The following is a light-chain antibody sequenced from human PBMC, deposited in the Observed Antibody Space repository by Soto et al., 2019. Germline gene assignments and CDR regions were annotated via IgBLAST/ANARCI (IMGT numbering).Light chain of an antibody. CDR1: QGISNA. Sequence: AIQLTQSPSSLSTLLGDRVTITCRASQGISNALAWYQQKPGKAPRLLIYDASFLESGVPSRFSGSGSGTDFTLSIRNLQPEDFGIYYCQHFNSYSGTFGPGTRVYF. CDR3: QHFNSYSGT. CDR2: DAS. V-gene: IGKV1-13*02. J-gene: IGKJ3*01.